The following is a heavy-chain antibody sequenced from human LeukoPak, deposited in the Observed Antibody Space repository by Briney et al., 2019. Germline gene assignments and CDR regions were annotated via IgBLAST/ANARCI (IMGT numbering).Heavy chain of an antibody. Sequence: SETLSLTCTVSDGSISGNVWSWIRQPPGKGLEWIAYIHSSGSTNYNPSLKSRVTISLDTSKRQISLKLSSVTAADTAVYYCARHKTSGTYPLDYWGQGTLVTVSS. J-gene: IGHJ4*02. CDR1: DGSISGNV. CDR2: IHSSGST. V-gene: IGHV4-59*08. CDR3: ARHKTSGTYPLDY. D-gene: IGHD3-10*01.